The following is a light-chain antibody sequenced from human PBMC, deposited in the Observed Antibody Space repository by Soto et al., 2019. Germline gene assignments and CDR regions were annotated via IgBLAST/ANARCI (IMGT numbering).Light chain of an antibody. CDR2: DVS. CDR1: TSDVGAYNY. CDR3: SSYSSISYVI. J-gene: IGLJ2*01. Sequence: QSALTQPASVSGSPGQSITISCTGTTSDVGAYNYVSWYQQHPGEAPRLMIYDVSYRPSGVSNRFSGSKSGNTASLTISGLRAEDEADYYCSSYSSISYVIFVGGTQLTVL. V-gene: IGLV2-14*01.